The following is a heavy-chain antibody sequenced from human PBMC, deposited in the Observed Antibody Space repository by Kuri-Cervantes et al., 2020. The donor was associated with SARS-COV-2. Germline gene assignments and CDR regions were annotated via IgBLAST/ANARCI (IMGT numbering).Heavy chain of an antibody. CDR3: AKPIHDYSLGYHDAFDI. J-gene: IGHJ3*02. D-gene: IGHD4-11*01. V-gene: IGHV3-66*02. CDR1: GFTANTNY. CDR2: RG. Sequence: GGSLRLSCAASGFTANTNYMIWVRQAPGKGLEWVSLRGRHADSVKGRVTISRDNSKNSLYLQMNSLRAEDTAVYYCAKPIHDYSLGYHDAFDIWGQGTMVTVSS.